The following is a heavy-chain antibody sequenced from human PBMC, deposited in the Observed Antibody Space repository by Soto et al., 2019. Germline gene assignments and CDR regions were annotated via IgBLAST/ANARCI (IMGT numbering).Heavy chain of an antibody. CDR2: INPNSGGT. J-gene: IGHJ6*02. D-gene: IGHD1-26*01. CDR3: AGDSIVGATSVDYGMDV. CDR1: GYTFTGYY. V-gene: IGHV1-2*04. Sequence: ASVKVSCKASGYTFTGYYMHWVRQAPGQGLEWMGWINPNSGGTNYAQKFQGWVTMTRDTSISTAYMELSRLRSDDTAVCYCAGDSIVGATSVDYGMDVWGQGTTVTVSS.